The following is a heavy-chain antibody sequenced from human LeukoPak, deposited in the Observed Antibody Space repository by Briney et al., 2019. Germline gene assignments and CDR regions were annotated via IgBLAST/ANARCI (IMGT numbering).Heavy chain of an antibody. CDR1: GGSISSYY. CDR2: IYYSGST. V-gene: IGHV4-59*08. D-gene: IGHD3-10*01. Sequence: SETLSLTCTVSGGSISSYYWSWIRKPPGKGLEWIGYIYYSGSTNYNPSLKSRVTISVDTSKNQFSLKLSSVTAADTAVYYCAQFLLGEYFQHWGQGTLVTVSS. J-gene: IGHJ1*01. CDR3: AQFLLGEYFQH.